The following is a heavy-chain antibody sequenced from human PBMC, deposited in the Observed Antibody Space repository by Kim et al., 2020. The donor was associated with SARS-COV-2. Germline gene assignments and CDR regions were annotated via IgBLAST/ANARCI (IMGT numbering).Heavy chain of an antibody. CDR1: GFTFSTYG. Sequence: GGSLRLSCAASGFTFSTYGMTWVRQASGKGLEWVSAISGGGAGSTYYSDSVKGLFTISRDDSKNTLYLQMNSLRAEDTAVYYCAKDSPVLTTWGQGTTGT. V-gene: IGHV3-23*01. CDR2: ISGGGAGST. CDR3: AKDSPVLTT. D-gene: IGHD1-1*01. J-gene: IGHJ6*02.